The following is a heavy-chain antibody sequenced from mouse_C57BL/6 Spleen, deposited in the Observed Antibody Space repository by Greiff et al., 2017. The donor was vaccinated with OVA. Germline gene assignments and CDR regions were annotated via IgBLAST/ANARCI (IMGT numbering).Heavy chain of an antibody. J-gene: IGHJ4*01. CDR3: ARGSYYAMDY. Sequence: EVQGVESAGGLVQPGSSMKLSCTASGFTFSDYYMAWVRQVPEKGLEWVANINYDGSSTYYLDSLKSRFIISRDNAKNILYLQMSSLKSEDTATYYCARGSYYAMDYWGQGTSVTVSS. CDR1: GFTFSDYY. V-gene: IGHV5-16*01. CDR2: INYDGSST.